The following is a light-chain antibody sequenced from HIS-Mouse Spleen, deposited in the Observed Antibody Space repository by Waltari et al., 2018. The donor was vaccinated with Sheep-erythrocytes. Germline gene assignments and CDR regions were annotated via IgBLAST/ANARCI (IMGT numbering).Light chain of an antibody. Sequence: EIVLTQSPATLSLSPGERATLSSRASQSVSSYLAWYQQKPGQVPRLLIYDASNRANGIPARFSGSGSGTDFTLTISSLEPEDFAVYYCQQRSNWPPVFTFGPGTKVDIK. CDR3: QQRSNWPPVFT. CDR2: DAS. CDR1: QSVSSY. J-gene: IGKJ3*01. V-gene: IGKV3-11*01.